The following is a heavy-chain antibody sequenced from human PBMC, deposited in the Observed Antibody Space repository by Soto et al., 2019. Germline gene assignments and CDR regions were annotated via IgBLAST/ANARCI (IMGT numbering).Heavy chain of an antibody. V-gene: IGHV3-23*01. CDR3: AKDKVRQQLVSSLDY. J-gene: IGHJ4*02. CDR2: ISGSGGST. D-gene: IGHD6-13*01. CDR1: GFAFRSYA. Sequence: GGSLRLCGAASGFAFRSYAMSWVRQAPGKGLEWVSAISGSGGSTYYADSVKGRFTISRDNSKNTLYLQMNSLRAEDTAVYYCAKDKVRQQLVSSLDYWGQGTLVTVSS.